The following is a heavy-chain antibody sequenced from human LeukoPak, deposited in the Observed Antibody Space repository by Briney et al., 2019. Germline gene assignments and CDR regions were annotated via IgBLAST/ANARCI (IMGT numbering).Heavy chain of an antibody. CDR1: GYTFTIYY. CDR3: ARFAVAGEGPP. J-gene: IGHJ5*02. Sequence: ASVKVSCKASGYTFTIYYIHWVRQAPGQGLEGMGIIKPSSGSTSYAQKFQGRVTMTRDTSTSTVYMELSSLRSEDTAVYYCARFAVAGEGPPWGQGTLVTVSS. CDR2: IKPSSGST. D-gene: IGHD6-19*01. V-gene: IGHV1-46*01.